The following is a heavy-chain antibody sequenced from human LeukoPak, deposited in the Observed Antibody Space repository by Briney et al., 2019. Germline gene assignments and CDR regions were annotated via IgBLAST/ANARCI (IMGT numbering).Heavy chain of an antibody. D-gene: IGHD3-22*01. J-gene: IGHJ4*02. V-gene: IGHV4-34*01. CDR2: INHSGST. Sequence: SETLSLTCAVSGGSLSGYYWSWIRPPPGKGLEWMGEINHSGSTNYNASLKSRVTISVDTSKTQFSLKLRSVTAADTAVYHCARGGPLSGSSGYLYYFEYWGQGTLVTLSS. CDR1: GGSLSGYY. CDR3: ARGGPLSGSSGYLYYFEY.